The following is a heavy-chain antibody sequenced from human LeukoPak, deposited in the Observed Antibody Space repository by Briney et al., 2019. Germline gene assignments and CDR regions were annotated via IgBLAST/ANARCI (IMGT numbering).Heavy chain of an antibody. V-gene: IGHV4-59*08. CDR2: IPNSGST. J-gene: IGHJ4*02. CDR1: GGSISDYC. CDR3: ARHDYGSGSYLDH. Sequence: PETLSLTCTVSGGSISDYCWSWIRQPPGKGLEWIGYIPNSGSTNYNASLKSRVTVSVDTSMNQLSLRLTSVTAADTAVYYCARHDYGSGSYLDHWGQGTLVTVSS. D-gene: IGHD3-10*01.